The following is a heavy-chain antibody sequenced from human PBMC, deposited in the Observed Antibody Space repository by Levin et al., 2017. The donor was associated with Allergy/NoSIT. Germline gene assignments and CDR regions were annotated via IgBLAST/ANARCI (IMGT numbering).Heavy chain of an antibody. CDR1: GFTFSSYW. CDR3: AGFLPPGLGFDP. Sequence: GESLKISCAASGFTFSSYWMHWVRQAPGKGLVWVSRINSDGSSTSYADSVKGRFTISRDNAKNTLYLQMNSLRAEDTAVYYCAGFLPPGLGFDPWGQGTLVTVSS. D-gene: IGHD3-3*01. CDR2: INSDGSST. J-gene: IGHJ5*02. V-gene: IGHV3-74*01.